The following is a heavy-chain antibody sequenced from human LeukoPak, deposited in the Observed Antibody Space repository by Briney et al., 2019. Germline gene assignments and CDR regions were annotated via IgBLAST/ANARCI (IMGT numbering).Heavy chain of an antibody. Sequence: ASVKVSCKASGYTFTSYYMHWVRQAPGQGREWMGIINPSGGSTSYAQKFQGRVTITRDTSTSTVYMELSSLRSEDTAVYYCARVNCSSTSCSGGWFDPWGQGTLVTVSS. CDR1: GYTFTSYY. CDR2: INPSGGST. CDR3: ARVNCSSTSCSGGWFDP. V-gene: IGHV1-46*01. J-gene: IGHJ5*02. D-gene: IGHD2-2*01.